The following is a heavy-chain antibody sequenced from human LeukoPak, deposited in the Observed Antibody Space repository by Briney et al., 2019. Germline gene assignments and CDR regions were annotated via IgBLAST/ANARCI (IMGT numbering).Heavy chain of an antibody. CDR3: AKDLRYSSSWPGDVDY. CDR1: GFTFSSYA. D-gene: IGHD6-13*01. V-gene: IGHV3-23*01. J-gene: IGHJ4*02. CDR2: ISGSGGST. Sequence: GGSLRLSCAASGFTFSSYAMSWVRQAPGKGLEWVSAISGSGGSTYYADSVKGRFAISRDNSKNTLYLQMNSLRAEDTAVYYCAKDLRYSSSWPGDVDYWGQGTLVTVSS.